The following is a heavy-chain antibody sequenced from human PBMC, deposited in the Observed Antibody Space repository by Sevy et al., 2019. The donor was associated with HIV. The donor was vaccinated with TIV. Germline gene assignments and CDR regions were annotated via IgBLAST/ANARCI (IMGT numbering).Heavy chain of an antibody. D-gene: IGHD6-13*01. CDR2: ISSSGSTI. Sequence: GGSLRLSCAASGFTFSSYEMNWVRQAPGKGLEWISYISSSGSTIYYADSVKGRFTISRDNAKNSLYLQMNSLRAEDTAVYYCAKLRRYISSWDAFDIWGQGTIVTVSS. CDR1: GFTFSSYE. CDR3: AKLRRYISSWDAFDI. V-gene: IGHV3-48*03. J-gene: IGHJ3*02.